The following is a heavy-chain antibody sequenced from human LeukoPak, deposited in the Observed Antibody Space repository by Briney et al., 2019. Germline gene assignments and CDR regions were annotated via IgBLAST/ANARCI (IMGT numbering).Heavy chain of an antibody. CDR2: IYPGDSDT. J-gene: IGHJ6*02. CDR1: GSIFTSYW. Sequence: KCGESLQISCKGSGSIFTSYWIGWVRPVPGKGLEWMGIIYPGDSDTRYSPSFQGQVTISADKSISTAYLQWSSLKASDTAMYYCARQSSTIAARGYYGMDVWGQGTTVTVSS. V-gene: IGHV5-51*01. CDR3: ARQSSTIAARGYYGMDV. D-gene: IGHD6-6*01.